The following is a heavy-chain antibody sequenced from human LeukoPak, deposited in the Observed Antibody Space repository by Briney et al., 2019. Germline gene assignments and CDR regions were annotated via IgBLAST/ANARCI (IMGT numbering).Heavy chain of an antibody. J-gene: IGHJ4*02. D-gene: IGHD2-2*01. V-gene: IGHV4-39*01. CDR1: DGSVSSVGYY. CDR2: IYYSGRT. Sequence: PSETLSLTCTVSDGSVSSVGYYWGWIRQPPGKGLEWIGSIYYSGRTYYNPSLKSRVTISVDTSKNQFSLKLSSVTAADTAVYYCARRVGGGYCSSTSCYLDYWGQGTLVTVSS. CDR3: ARRVGGGYCSSTSCYLDY.